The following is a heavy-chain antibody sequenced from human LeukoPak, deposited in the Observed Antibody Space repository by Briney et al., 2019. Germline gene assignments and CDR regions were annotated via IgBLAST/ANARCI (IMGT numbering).Heavy chain of an antibody. CDR3: AREYSSASNYFDC. D-gene: IGHD6-19*01. CDR1: GFTFSSYA. V-gene: IGHV3-23*01. Sequence: GGSLRLSCAASGFTFSSYAMSWVRQAPGKGLEWVSAISGSGGSTYYADSVKGRFTISRDNSKNTLFLQMNSLRAEDTAVYYCAREYSSASNYFDCWGQGTLVTVSS. CDR2: ISGSGGST. J-gene: IGHJ4*02.